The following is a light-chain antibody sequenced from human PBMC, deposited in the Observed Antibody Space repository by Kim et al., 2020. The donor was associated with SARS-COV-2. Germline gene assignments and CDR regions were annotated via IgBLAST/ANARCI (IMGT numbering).Light chain of an antibody. V-gene: IGKV1-39*01. CDR3: QQSHTAPLLT. J-gene: IGKJ4*01. Sequence: DIQMTQSPSSLAASVGDRVTIACRASQSISTYLNWYQQKPAKAPKLLIYAASTLQSGVPSRFSGSGSGTDFTLTISSLQPEDFATYYCQQSHTAPLLTFGGGTKVDLK. CDR1: QSISTY. CDR2: AAS.